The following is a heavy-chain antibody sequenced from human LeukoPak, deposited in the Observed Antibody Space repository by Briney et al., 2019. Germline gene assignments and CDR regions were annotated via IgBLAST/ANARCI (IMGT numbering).Heavy chain of an antibody. J-gene: IGHJ4*02. V-gene: IGHV1-2*02. CDR2: INPNSGGT. Sequence: GASVKVSCKASGYTFTGYYMHWVRQAPGQGLEWMGWINPNSGGTNYAQKFQGRVTMTRDTSISTAYMELSRLRSDDTAVYYCVRDAIAAAGTGGWGQGTLVTVSS. CDR1: GYTFTGYY. D-gene: IGHD6-13*01. CDR3: VRDAIAAAGTGG.